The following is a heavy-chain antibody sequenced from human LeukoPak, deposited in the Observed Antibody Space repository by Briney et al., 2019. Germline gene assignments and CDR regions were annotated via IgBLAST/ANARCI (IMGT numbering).Heavy chain of an antibody. Sequence: PGGSLRLSCAASGFTFSNYWMHWVRQAPGKGLVWVSRINTDGSYTSYADSVKGRFTISRDNAKNTLYLQMNSLRAEDTAVYYCVSRFADYWGQGTLVTVSS. CDR2: INTDGSYT. CDR1: GFTFSNYW. J-gene: IGHJ4*02. CDR3: VSRFADY. D-gene: IGHD3-3*01. V-gene: IGHV3-74*01.